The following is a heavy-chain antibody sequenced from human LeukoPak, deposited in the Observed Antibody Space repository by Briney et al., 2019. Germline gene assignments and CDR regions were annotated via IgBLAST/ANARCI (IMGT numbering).Heavy chain of an antibody. J-gene: IGHJ6*02. CDR2: IYYSGST. CDR1: GGSISSSSYY. D-gene: IGHD6-13*01. CDR3: ARESSSWYRYYYYSMDV. Sequence: SETLSLTCTVSGGSISSSSYYWGWIRQPPGKGLEWIGSIYYSGSTYYNPSLKSRVTISVDTSKNQFSLKLSSVTAADTAVYYCARESSSWYRYYYYSMDVWGQGTTVTVSS. V-gene: IGHV4-39*02.